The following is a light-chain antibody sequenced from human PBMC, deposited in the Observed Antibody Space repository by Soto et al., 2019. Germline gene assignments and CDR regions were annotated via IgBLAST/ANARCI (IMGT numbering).Light chain of an antibody. Sequence: EIVMTQSPATLSVSTGESATLSCRASQSVSSNLAWSQQKTGQAPRVLIYGASTRDTGIPARFSGSGSGTEFTLNTSSLQSADFAVYYCQQYNNWPPYTFGQGTKVEIK. CDR2: GAS. CDR1: QSVSSN. J-gene: IGKJ2*01. V-gene: IGKV3-15*01. CDR3: QQYNNWPPYT.